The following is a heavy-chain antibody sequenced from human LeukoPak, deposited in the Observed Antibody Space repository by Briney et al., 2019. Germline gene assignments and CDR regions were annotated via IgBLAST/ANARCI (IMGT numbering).Heavy chain of an antibody. J-gene: IGHJ4*02. V-gene: IGHV3-48*03. CDR2: ISSSGSTI. Sequence: GGSLRLSCAASGFTFSSYEMSWVRQAPGKGLEWVSYISSSGSTIYYADSVKGRFTISRDNAKNSLYLQMNGLRAEDTAVYYCFFNKVGGDYWGQGTLVTVSS. CDR3: FFNKVGGDY. CDR1: GFTFSSYE. D-gene: IGHD1/OR15-1a*01.